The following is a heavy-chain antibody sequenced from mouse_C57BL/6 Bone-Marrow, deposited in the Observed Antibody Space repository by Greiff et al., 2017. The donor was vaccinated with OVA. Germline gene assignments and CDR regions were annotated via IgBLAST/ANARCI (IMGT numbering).Heavy chain of an antibody. V-gene: IGHV1-64*01. Sequence: QVQLQQPGAELVKPGASVKLSCKASGYTFTSYWMHWVKQRPGQGLEWIGMIHPNSGSTNYNEKFKSKATLTVDKSSSTAYMQLSSLTSEDSAVYYGARDFITTVVATGYFDYWGQGTTLTVSS. CDR3: ARDFITTVVATGYFDY. CDR1: GYTFTSYW. J-gene: IGHJ2*01. CDR2: IHPNSGST. D-gene: IGHD1-1*01.